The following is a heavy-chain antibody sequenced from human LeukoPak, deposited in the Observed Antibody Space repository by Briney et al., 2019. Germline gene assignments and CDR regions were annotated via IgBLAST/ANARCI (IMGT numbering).Heavy chain of an antibody. CDR3: ARDPVDYGDYSTFDY. D-gene: IGHD4-17*01. CDR2: IITDGTST. V-gene: IGHV3-74*01. Sequence: PGGSLRLSCTASGFTFSSYWMHWVRQTPGKGLVWVSRIITDGTSTSYADSVKGRFTISRGNAKNTLYLQMNSLRAEDTAVYYCARDPVDYGDYSTFDYWGQGTLVTVSS. CDR1: GFTFSSYW. J-gene: IGHJ4*02.